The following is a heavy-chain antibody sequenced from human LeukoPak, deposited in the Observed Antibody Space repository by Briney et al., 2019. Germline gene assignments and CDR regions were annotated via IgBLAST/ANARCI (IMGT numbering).Heavy chain of an antibody. D-gene: IGHD4-11*01. CDR1: GFASNTYA. Sequence: PGGSLRLSCAASGFASNTYAVHWVRQAPGKGLEWVAVISYDGYTIYYADSVRGRFTISRDNSKNILYLQMDSLRAGDTAVYYCARSGGLQKFDWWGQGTLVTVSS. CDR2: ISYDGYTI. V-gene: IGHV3-30-3*01. CDR3: ARSGGLQKFDW. J-gene: IGHJ4*02.